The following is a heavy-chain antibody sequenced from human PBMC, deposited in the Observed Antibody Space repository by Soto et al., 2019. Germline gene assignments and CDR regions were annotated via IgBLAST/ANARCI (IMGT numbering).Heavy chain of an antibody. Sequence: PSETLSLTCTVSGDSVSSGSYYWTWIRQPPEKGLEYIAYIHSSGRTNYNPSLESRVTIALDTSKNQFSVKLSSVTAADTAVYYCARTDSARRWAAWYWGQGTLVTVSA. D-gene: IGHD6-6*01. CDR3: ARTDSARRWAAWY. J-gene: IGHJ4*01. V-gene: IGHV4-61*01. CDR2: IHSSGRT. CDR1: GDSVSSGSYY.